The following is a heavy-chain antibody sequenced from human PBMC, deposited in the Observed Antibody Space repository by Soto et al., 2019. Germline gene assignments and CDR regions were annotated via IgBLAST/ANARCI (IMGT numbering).Heavy chain of an antibody. CDR3: ERARATDYEIDY. CDR1: GFMFGSYW. Sequence: GGSLRLSCTASGFMFGSYWMTWVRHVPGKGLQWVANIKRDGSEKYYVDFVKGRFTISRDNADNSVFLDMNNLRVDDTATYYCERARATDYEIDYWGQAALVTVSS. CDR2: IKRDGSEK. D-gene: IGHD4-17*01. V-gene: IGHV3-7*03. J-gene: IGHJ4*02.